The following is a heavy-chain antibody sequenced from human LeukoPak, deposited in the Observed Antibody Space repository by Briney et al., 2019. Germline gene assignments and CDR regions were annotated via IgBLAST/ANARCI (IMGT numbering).Heavy chain of an antibody. V-gene: IGHV1-69*05. CDR1: GGTFSSYA. Sequence: SVKVSCKASGGTFSSYAISWVRQAPGQGLEWMGRIIPIFGTANYAQKFQGRVTITTDESTSTAYMELSSLRSEDTAVYYCARSGYSYGGQIDYWGQGTLVTVSS. D-gene: IGHD5-18*01. J-gene: IGHJ4*02. CDR3: ARSGYSYGGQIDY. CDR2: IIPIFGTA.